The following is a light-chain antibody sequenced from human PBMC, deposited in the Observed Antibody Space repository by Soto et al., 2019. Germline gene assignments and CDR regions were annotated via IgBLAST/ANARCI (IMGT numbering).Light chain of an antibody. J-gene: IGLJ2*01. Sequence: QLVLTQPASVSGSPGQSITISCTGTSSDVGSYNLVSWYQHHPGKAPKLMIYEGSKRPSGVSNRFSGSKSGNTASLTISGLQAEDEADYYCCSYAGSSASVVFGGGTKLTVL. CDR3: CSYAGSSASVV. CDR2: EGS. CDR1: SSDVGSYNL. V-gene: IGLV2-23*01.